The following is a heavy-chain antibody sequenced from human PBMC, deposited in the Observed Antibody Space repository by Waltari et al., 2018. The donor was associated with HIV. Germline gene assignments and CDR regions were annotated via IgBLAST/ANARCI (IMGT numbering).Heavy chain of an antibody. Sequence: QLQLQESGPGLVKPSETLSLTCTVSGGSISSSSYYWGWIRQPPGTGLAWIGCIYYSGSTYYNPSLKSRVTISVDTSKNQFSLKLSSVTAADTAVYYCARHNIGVGGSGSYYNWDAFDIWGQGTMVTVSS. D-gene: IGHD3-10*01. CDR3: ARHNIGVGGSGSYYNWDAFDI. CDR1: GGSISSSSYY. V-gene: IGHV4-39*01. CDR2: IYYSGST. J-gene: IGHJ3*02.